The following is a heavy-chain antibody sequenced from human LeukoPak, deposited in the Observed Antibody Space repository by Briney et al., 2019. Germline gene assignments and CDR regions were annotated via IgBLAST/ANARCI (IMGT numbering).Heavy chain of an antibody. CDR1: GYSFTSYW. Sequence: GESLKISCKGSGYSFTSYWIGWVRQMPGKGLEWMGIIYPGDSDTRYSPSFQGQVTISADKSISTAYLQWSSLKASDTAMYYCARLLDVWGSYRYSDYSGQGTLVTVSS. V-gene: IGHV5-51*01. CDR2: IYPGDSDT. D-gene: IGHD3-16*02. J-gene: IGHJ4*02. CDR3: ARLLDVWGSYRYSDY.